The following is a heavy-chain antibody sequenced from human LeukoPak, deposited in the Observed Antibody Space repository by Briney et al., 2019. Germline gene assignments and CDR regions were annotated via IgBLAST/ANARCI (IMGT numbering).Heavy chain of an antibody. CDR2: IYSSGTT. J-gene: IGHJ4*02. CDR3: ARFGLAYSYDF. D-gene: IGHD3-16*01. V-gene: IGHV4-59*01. Sequence: SQTLSPTCIVSGGSISSYYWSWIRQPPGKELEWIGYIYSSGTTNYNPSLKSRVTMSVDTSKNQSSLKLLTVTAADTAFYYCARFGLAYSYDFWGQGTLVTVSS. CDR1: GGSISSYY.